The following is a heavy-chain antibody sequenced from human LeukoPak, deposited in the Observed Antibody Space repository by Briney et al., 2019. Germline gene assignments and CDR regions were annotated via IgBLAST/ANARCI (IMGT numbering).Heavy chain of an antibody. D-gene: IGHD3-3*01. Sequence: GGSLRLSCAASGFTFSNYWMSWVRQAPGKGLEWVANMKQDGSEIHYVDSVKGRFTISRDSAKNSLYLQMNSLRVEDTAVYYCAREMGSGYPHFDYWGQGTLVTVSS. J-gene: IGHJ4*02. CDR1: GFTFSNYW. CDR3: AREMGSGYPHFDY. CDR2: MKQDGSEI. V-gene: IGHV3-7*01.